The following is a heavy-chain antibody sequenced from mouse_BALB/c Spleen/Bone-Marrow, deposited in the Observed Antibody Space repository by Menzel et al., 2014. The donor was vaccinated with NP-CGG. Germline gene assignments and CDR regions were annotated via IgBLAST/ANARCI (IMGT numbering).Heavy chain of an antibody. D-gene: IGHD2-1*01. J-gene: IGHJ4*01. V-gene: IGHV5-12-2*01. Sequence: EVKLVESGGGLVQPGGSLKISCAASGFTFSSYIMSWVRQTPEKRLEWVAYISNGGGSTYYPDTVKGRFTISRDNDKNTLYLQMISLKSEDTAMYYCARQGVYYGKTYYAMDYWGQGTSVTVSS. CDR3: ARQGVYYGKTYYAMDY. CDR2: ISNGGGST. CDR1: GFTFSSYI.